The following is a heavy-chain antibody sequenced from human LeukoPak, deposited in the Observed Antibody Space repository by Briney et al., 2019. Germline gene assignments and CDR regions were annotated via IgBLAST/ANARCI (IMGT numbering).Heavy chain of an antibody. Sequence: PPQTLSLTCAVYGGSFSGYYWSWIRHPPGKGLEWNGEINHSGSTNYNPSLKSRVTISIDTSKNQFSLKLSSVTAADTAVYYCAREDERHYDSSGQGWAGYLDYWGQGTLVTVSS. CDR2: INHSGST. D-gene: IGHD3-22*01. CDR1: GGSFSGYY. V-gene: IGHV4-34*01. J-gene: IGHJ4*02. CDR3: AREDERHYDSSGQGWAGYLDY.